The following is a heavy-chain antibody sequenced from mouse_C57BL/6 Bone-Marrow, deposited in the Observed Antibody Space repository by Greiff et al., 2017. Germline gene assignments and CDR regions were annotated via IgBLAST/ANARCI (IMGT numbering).Heavy chain of an antibody. V-gene: IGHV1-81*01. Sequence: QVQLQQSGAELARPGASVKLSCKASGYTFTSYGISWVKQRTGQGLEWIGEIYPRSGNTYYNEKFKGKATLTADKSSSTAYMELRSLTSEDSAVYFCARGYYSNYDGYFDVWGTRTTVTVSS. CDR3: ARGYYSNYDGYFDV. CDR1: GYTFTSYG. D-gene: IGHD2-5*01. CDR2: IYPRSGNT. J-gene: IGHJ1*03.